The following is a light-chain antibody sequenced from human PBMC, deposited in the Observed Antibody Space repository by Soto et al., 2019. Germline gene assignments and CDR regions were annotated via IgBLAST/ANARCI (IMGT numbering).Light chain of an antibody. Sequence: VLTQSPATLSLSPGERATLSCRASQSIHTSLAWYQQKSGKPPRLVIYDSTLRANGVPDRFGGSRSGTEFTLTINSLEPEDFAVYDCQQRNVWPPITFGQGTRLESK. CDR3: QQRNVWPPIT. CDR1: QSIHTS. V-gene: IGKV3-11*01. CDR2: DST. J-gene: IGKJ5*01.